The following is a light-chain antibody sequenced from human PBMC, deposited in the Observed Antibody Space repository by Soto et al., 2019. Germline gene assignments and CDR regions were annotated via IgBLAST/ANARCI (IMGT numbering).Light chain of an antibody. CDR1: QNVRTY. J-gene: IGKJ3*01. V-gene: IGKV3-11*01. CDR3: QQRATWPPFT. CDR2: DAS. Sequence: EIVLTQSPATLSLSPGDRATLSCRASQNVRTYLGWYQQKPGQAPRLLIYDASNRATGIPASLSGSGSWTDSTLTISSLEPKDFAVYYCQQRATWPPFTFGPGTQVDLK.